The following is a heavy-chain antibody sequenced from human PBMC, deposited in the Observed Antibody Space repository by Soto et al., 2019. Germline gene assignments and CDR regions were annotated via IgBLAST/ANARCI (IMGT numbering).Heavy chain of an antibody. V-gene: IGHV1-8*01. D-gene: IGHD1-1*01. CDR1: GYTFTSYD. J-gene: IGHJ6*02. CDR3: ARERTGTASMDV. Sequence: QVQLVQSGAEVKKPGASVKVSCKASGYTFTSYDINWVRQATGEGLEWMGWMNPNSGNTGYAQKLQGRGTMTRNNSISTAYMELSSLRSEDTAAYYCARERTGTASMDVWGQGTTVTVSS. CDR2: MNPNSGNT.